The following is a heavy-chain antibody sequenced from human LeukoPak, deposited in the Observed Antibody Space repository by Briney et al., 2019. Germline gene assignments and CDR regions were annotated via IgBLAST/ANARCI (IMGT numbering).Heavy chain of an antibody. V-gene: IGHV4-61*02. J-gene: IGHJ4*02. CDR2: IYISGST. CDR3: ARVTGIVGANYYFDY. CDR1: GGSISSGSYY. Sequence: PSETLSLTCTVSGGSISSGSYYWSWIRQPAGKGLEWIGRIYISGSTNYNPSLKSRVTISVDTSKNQFSLKLSSVTAADTAVYYCARVTGIVGANYYFDYWGQGTLVTVSS. D-gene: IGHD1-26*01.